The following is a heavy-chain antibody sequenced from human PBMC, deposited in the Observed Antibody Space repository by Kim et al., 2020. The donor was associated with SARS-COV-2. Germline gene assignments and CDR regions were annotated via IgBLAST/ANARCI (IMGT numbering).Heavy chain of an antibody. CDR3: ARAPVYDILTGYPEYLDY. D-gene: IGHD3-9*01. J-gene: IGHJ4*02. CDR2: IKQDGSEK. CDR1: GFTFSSYW. V-gene: IGHV3-7*01. Sequence: GGSLRLSCAASGFTFSSYWMSWVRQAPGKGLEWVANIKQDGSEKYYVDSVKGRFTISRDNAKNSLYLQMNSLRAEDTAAYYCARAPVYDILTGYPEYLDYWGQGTLVTVSS.